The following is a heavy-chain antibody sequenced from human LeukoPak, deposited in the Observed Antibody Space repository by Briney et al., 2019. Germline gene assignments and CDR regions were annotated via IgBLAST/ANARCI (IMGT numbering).Heavy chain of an antibody. CDR3: AFIAVAGPIGVYYFDY. D-gene: IGHD6-19*01. Sequence: PSETLSLTCAVYGGSFSGYYWSWIRQPPGKGLEWIGEINHSGSTNYNPSLKSRVTISVDTSKNQFSLKLSSVTAADTAVYYCAFIAVAGPIGVYYFDYWGQGTLVTVSS. CDR2: INHSGST. CDR1: GGSFSGYY. V-gene: IGHV4-34*01. J-gene: IGHJ4*02.